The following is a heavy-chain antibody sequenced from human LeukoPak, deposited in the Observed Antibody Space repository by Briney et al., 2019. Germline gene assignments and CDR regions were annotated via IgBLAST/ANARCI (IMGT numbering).Heavy chain of an antibody. CDR2: INPGGDNT. Sequence: AASVKVSYKASGYTFTNYYIHWVRQAPGQGLEWMGLINPGGDNTDYAQNFQGRVTMTRDTSTSTVYMGLSSLRSEDTAVYYCARTRDGYNDAYDIWGQGTMVTVSS. CDR3: ARTRDGYNDAYDI. V-gene: IGHV1-46*01. J-gene: IGHJ3*02. CDR1: GYTFTNYY. D-gene: IGHD5-24*01.